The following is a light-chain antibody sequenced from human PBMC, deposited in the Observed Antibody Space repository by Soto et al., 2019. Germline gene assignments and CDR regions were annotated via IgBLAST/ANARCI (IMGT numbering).Light chain of an antibody. Sequence: DIQMTHSPSTLSASVGARVTITCRASQSISSWLAWYQQKPGKAPKLLIYDASSLESGVPSRFSGSGSGTDFTLTISSLQSEDFATYYCQQLNSYPITFGQGTRLEIK. CDR2: DAS. CDR3: QQLNSYPIT. J-gene: IGKJ5*01. CDR1: QSISSW. V-gene: IGKV1-5*01.